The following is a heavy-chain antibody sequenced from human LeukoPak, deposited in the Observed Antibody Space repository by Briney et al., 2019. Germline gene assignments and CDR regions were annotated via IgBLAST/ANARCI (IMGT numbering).Heavy chain of an antibody. CDR1: GGSISSYY. Sequence: PSETLSLTCTVSGGSISSYYWSWTRQPPGKGLEWIGYIYYSGSTNYNPSLKSRVTISVDTSKNQFSLKLSSVTAADTAVYYCARDYGGTYWGQGTLVTVSS. J-gene: IGHJ4*02. CDR3: ARDYGGTY. CDR2: IYYSGST. V-gene: IGHV4-59*01. D-gene: IGHD4-23*01.